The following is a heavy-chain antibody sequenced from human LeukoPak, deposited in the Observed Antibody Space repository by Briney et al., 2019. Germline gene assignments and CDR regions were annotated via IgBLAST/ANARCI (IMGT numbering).Heavy chain of an antibody. CDR2: INHSGST. V-gene: IGHV4-34*01. Sequence: PSETLSLTCAVYGGSFSGYYWSWIRQPPGKGLEWIGEINHSGSTNYNPSLKSRVTITVDTSKNQFSLKLSSVTAADTAVYYCARRRYFPRFDPWGQGTLVTVSS. CDR3: ARRRYFPRFDP. D-gene: IGHD3-9*01. CDR1: GGSFSGYY. J-gene: IGHJ5*02.